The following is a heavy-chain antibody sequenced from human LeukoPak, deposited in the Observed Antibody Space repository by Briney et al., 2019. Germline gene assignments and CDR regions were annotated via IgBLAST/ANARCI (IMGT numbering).Heavy chain of an antibody. CDR1: GFTFSSYA. D-gene: IGHD3-22*01. CDR2: ISGSGGGI. Sequence: GGSLRLSCAASGFTFSSYAMSWVRQAPGKGLEWVSGISGSGGGIYYADSVKGRFTISRDNSKNTLYLQMNSLRAEDTAVYYCAKGHQDYYDSSGYFFFDYWGQGTLVTVSS. J-gene: IGHJ4*02. V-gene: IGHV3-23*01. CDR3: AKGHQDYYDSSGYFFFDY.